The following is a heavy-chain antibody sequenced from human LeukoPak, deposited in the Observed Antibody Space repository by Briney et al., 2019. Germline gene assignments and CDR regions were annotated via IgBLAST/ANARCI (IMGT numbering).Heavy chain of an antibody. V-gene: IGHV4-34*01. J-gene: IGHJ4*02. Sequence: PSETLSLTCAVYGGSFSGYYWSWIRQPPGKGLEWIGEINYSGSTNNHPSLTRRVSISVDTSKHQFSLKLSYVTAAGTAVYFCARGRSGLATSGIAVAGTDYWGQGTLVTVSS. CDR3: ARGRSGLATSGIAVAGTDY. CDR2: INYSGST. CDR1: GGSFSGYY. D-gene: IGHD6-19*01.